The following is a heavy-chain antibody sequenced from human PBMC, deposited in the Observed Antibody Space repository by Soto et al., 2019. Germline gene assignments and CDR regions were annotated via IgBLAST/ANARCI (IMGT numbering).Heavy chain of an antibody. V-gene: IGHV4-61*01. CDR1: GGSVSSGSYY. CDR3: AASRAGYSGYPGLFDY. Sequence: PSETLSLTCTVSGGSVSSGSYYWSWIRQPPGKGLEWIGYIYYSGSTNYNPSLKSRVTISVDTSKNQFSLKLSSVTAADTAVYYCAASRAGYSGYPGLFDYWGQGTLVTVSS. D-gene: IGHD5-12*01. J-gene: IGHJ4*02. CDR2: IYYSGST.